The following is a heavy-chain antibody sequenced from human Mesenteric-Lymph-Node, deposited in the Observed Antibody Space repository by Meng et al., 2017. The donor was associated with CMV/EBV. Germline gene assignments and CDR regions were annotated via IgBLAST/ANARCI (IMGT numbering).Heavy chain of an antibody. Sequence: GGSLRLSCAASGFTFSSYEMNWVRQAPGKGLEWVSYISSSGSTIYYADSVKGRFTISRDNAKNSLYLQMNSLRAEDTAVYYCARDRVLYGYYYYYYGMDVWGQGTTVTVSS. CDR1: GFTFSSYE. CDR2: ISSSGSTI. CDR3: ARDRVLYGYYYYYYGMDV. J-gene: IGHJ6*02. D-gene: IGHD3-10*01. V-gene: IGHV3-48*03.